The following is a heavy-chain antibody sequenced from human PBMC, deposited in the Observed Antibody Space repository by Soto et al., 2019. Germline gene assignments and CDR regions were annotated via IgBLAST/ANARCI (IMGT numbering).Heavy chain of an antibody. CDR1: GGSISSYY. D-gene: IGHD2-15*01. CDR3: ASAEGYCSGGSCKLFDY. CDR2: IYYSGST. Sequence: QVQLQESGPGLVKPSETLSLTCTVSGGSISSYYWSWIRQPPGKGLEWIGYIYYSGSTNYNPSLKSRVTISVDTSKIQFSLKLSSVTAADTAVYYCASAEGYCSGGSCKLFDYWGQGTLVTVSS. J-gene: IGHJ4*02. V-gene: IGHV4-59*01.